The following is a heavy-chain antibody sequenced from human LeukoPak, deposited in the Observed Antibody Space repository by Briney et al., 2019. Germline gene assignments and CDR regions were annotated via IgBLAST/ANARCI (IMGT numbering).Heavy chain of an antibody. J-gene: IGHJ4*02. V-gene: IGHV3-11*01. CDR1: GFTFSDYY. D-gene: IGHD2-2*02. CDR3: ARGPCSSTSCYNFDY. CDR2: ISSSGSTI. Sequence: GGSLRLSCAASGFTFSDYYMSWIRQAPGKGLEWVSYISSSGSTIYYADSVKGRFTISRDNAKNSLYLQMNSLRAEDTAVYYCARGPCSSTSCYNFDYWGQGTLVTVSS.